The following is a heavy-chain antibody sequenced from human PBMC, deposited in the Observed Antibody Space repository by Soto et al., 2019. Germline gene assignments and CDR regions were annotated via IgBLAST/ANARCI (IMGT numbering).Heavy chain of an antibody. J-gene: IGHJ4*02. Sequence: SETLSLTCAVYGGSFSGYYWSWIRQPPGKGLEWIGEINHSGSTNYNPSLKSRVTISVDTSKNQFSLKLSSVTAADTAVHYCARRYGDYSPFDYWGQGTLVTVSS. D-gene: IGHD4-17*01. V-gene: IGHV4-34*01. CDR2: INHSGST. CDR1: GGSFSGYY. CDR3: ARRYGDYSPFDY.